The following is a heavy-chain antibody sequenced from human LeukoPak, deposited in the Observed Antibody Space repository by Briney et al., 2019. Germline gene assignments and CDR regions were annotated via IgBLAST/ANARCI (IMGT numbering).Heavy chain of an antibody. CDR1: GFTFSSSA. CDR3: AKGRLGVDY. D-gene: IGHD4-11*01. V-gene: IGHV3-23*01. Sequence: GGSLRLSCAASGFTFSSSAMSWIRQAPGKGLEWVSSITGSAATTSYADSVKGRFIISRDISKNTLYLQMNTLRAEDTAVYYCAKGRLGVDYWGQGTLVTVSS. J-gene: IGHJ4*02. CDR2: ITGSAATT.